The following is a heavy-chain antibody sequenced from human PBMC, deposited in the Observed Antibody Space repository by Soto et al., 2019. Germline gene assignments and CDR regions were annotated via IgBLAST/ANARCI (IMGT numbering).Heavy chain of an antibody. Sequence: PSETLSLTCTVSGGSISSYYWSWTRQPPGKGLEWIGYIYYSGSTNYNPSLKSRVTISVDTSKNQFSLKLSSVTAADTAVYYCAGGGNAQYYYYYGMDVWGQGTTVTVSS. CDR3: AGGGNAQYYYYYGMDV. D-gene: IGHD2-15*01. CDR2: IYYSGST. V-gene: IGHV4-59*01. J-gene: IGHJ6*02. CDR1: GGSISSYY.